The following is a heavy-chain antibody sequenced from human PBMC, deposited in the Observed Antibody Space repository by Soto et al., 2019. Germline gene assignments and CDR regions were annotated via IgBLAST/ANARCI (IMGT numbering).Heavy chain of an antibody. V-gene: IGHV3-23*01. J-gene: IGHJ4*02. CDR3: AKDSLERRTSKYYFDY. CDR1: GFTFSSYA. CDR2: ISGSGGST. Sequence: GGSLRLSCAASGFTFSSYAMSWVRQAPGKGLEWVSAISGSGGSTYYADSVKGRFTISRDNSKNTLYLQMNSLRAEDTAVYYCAKDSLERRTSKYYFDYWGQGTLVTVSS. D-gene: IGHD1-1*01.